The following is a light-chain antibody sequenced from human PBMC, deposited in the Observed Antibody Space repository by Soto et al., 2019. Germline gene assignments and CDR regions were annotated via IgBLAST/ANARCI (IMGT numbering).Light chain of an antibody. CDR3: QQRSNWPYLT. Sequence: EIVLTQSPDTLSLSPGERATLSCRASQSVSGYLGWYQQKPGQAPRLLIYDASNRAYGVPARFRGSGSGTNFTSTIASLEPDDFAVSYCQQRSNWPYLTFGGGTRV. J-gene: IGKJ4*01. V-gene: IGKV3-11*01. CDR2: DAS. CDR1: QSVSGY.